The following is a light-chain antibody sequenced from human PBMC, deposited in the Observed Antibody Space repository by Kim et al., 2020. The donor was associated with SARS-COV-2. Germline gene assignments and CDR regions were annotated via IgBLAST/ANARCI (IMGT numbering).Light chain of an antibody. CDR3: QAWDSSTVV. CDR2: KDN. V-gene: IGLV3-1*01. CDR1: TLGDKY. Sequence: VSPGQTASITCSGDTLGDKYACWYQQKPGQSPVLVIYKDNKRPSGIPERFSGSNSGNTATLTISGTQAMDEADYYCQAWDSSTVVFGGGTQLTVL. J-gene: IGLJ2*01.